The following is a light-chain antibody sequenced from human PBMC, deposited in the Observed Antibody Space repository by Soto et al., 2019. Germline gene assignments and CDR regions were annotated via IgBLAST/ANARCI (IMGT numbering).Light chain of an antibody. CDR3: QQYDNLPLT. J-gene: IGKJ4*01. CDR1: QDISNY. CDR2: DAS. V-gene: IGKV1-33*01. Sequence: DIQMTQSPSSLSASVGDRVTITCQASQDISNYLNWYQQKPGKAPKLLIYDASNLETGVPSRFSASGSGTAFTFTISNLQPEDIATYYCQQYDNLPLTVGGGTKVEIK.